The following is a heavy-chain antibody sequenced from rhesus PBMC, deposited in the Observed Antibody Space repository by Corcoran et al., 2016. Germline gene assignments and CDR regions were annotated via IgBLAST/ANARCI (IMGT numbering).Heavy chain of an antibody. J-gene: IGHJ6*01. CDR1: GFTFSSYW. V-gene: IGHV3-14*01. Sequence: EVQLVESGGGLAKPGGSLRLSCAASGFTFSSYWMPWIRQAPGKGLAWISVINSAGSSKDEEDSVKCRFTMSREKAMNTLYLQMDGLRAEDTAVYYCAGPLSTYGLASWGQGVVVTVYS. CDR2: INSAGSSK. D-gene: IGHD3-22*01. CDR3: AGPLSTYGLAS.